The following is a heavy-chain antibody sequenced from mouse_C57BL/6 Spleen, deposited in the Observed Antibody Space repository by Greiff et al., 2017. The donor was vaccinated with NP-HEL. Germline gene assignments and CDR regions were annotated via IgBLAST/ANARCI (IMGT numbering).Heavy chain of an antibody. Sequence: EVKLVESGGGLVKPGGSLKLSCAASGFTFSSYAMSWVRQTPEKRLEWVATISDGGSYTYYPDNVKGRFTISRDNAKNNLYLQMSHLKSEDTAMYYCARDWNGNDYWGQGTTLTVSS. CDR2: ISDGGSYT. V-gene: IGHV5-4*01. CDR3: ARDWNGNDY. CDR1: GFTFSSYA. D-gene: IGHD2-1*01. J-gene: IGHJ2*01.